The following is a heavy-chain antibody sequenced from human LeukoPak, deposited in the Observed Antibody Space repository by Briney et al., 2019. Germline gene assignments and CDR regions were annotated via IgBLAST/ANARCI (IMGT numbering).Heavy chain of an antibody. V-gene: IGHV4-34*01. CDR3: AIRGRAARPDKDY. CDR1: GGSFSGYY. D-gene: IGHD6-6*01. Sequence: PSETLSLTCAVYGGSFSGYYWSWIRQPPGKGLEWIGEINHSGSTNYNPSLKSRVTISADTSKNQFSLKLSSVTAADTAVYYCAIRGRAARPDKDYWGQGTLVTVSS. J-gene: IGHJ4*02. CDR2: INHSGST.